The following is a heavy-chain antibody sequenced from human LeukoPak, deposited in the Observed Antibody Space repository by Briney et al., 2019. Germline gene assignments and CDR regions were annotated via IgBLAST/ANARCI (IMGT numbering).Heavy chain of an antibody. J-gene: IGHJ3*02. Sequence: ASVKVSCKASGYTFTGYYMHWVRQAPGQGLERMGWINPNSGGTNYAQKFQGWVTMTRDTSISTAYMELSRLRSDDTAVYYCARGRRVSYYDSSGYYFGAFDIWGQGTMVTVSS. CDR2: INPNSGGT. CDR3: ARGRRVSYYDSSGYYFGAFDI. V-gene: IGHV1-2*04. D-gene: IGHD3-22*01. CDR1: GYTFTGYY.